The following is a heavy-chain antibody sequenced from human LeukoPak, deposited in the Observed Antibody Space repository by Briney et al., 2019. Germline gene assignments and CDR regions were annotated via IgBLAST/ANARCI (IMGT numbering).Heavy chain of an antibody. Sequence: SETLSLTCAVYGGTFSGYYWSWIRQPPGKRLEWVGESNDSGGTNYNPSLKSRVTISADKSKNQVSLKLTSVTAADTAVYYCARLSVIVGAALEYYYYYMDVWSQGTTVTVSS. CDR2: SNDSGGT. V-gene: IGHV4-34*01. D-gene: IGHD1-26*01. CDR1: GGTFSGYY. J-gene: IGHJ6*03. CDR3: ARLSVIVGAALEYYYYYMDV.